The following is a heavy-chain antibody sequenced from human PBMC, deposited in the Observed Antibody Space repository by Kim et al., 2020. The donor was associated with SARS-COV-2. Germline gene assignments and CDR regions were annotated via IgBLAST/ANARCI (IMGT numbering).Heavy chain of an antibody. D-gene: IGHD7-27*01. J-gene: IGHJ4*02. CDR3: ARVGIWVGPDY. V-gene: IGHV4-59*01. Sequence: SETLSLTCTVSGGSISSYYWSWIRQPPGKGLEWIGYIYYSGGTNYNPSLKSRVTISVDSSKNQFSLQLTSVTAADTAVYYCARVGIWVGPDYWGQGTLVT. CDR1: GGSISSYY. CDR2: IYYSGGT.